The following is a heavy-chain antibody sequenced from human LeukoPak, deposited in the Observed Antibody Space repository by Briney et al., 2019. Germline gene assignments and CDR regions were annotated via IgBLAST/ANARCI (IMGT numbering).Heavy chain of an antibody. CDR2: IYSGGST. CDR3: ARVPIVGATADAFDI. J-gene: IGHJ3*02. CDR1: GFTVSSNY. V-gene: IGHV3-66*01. D-gene: IGHD1-26*01. Sequence: GGSLRLSCAASGFTVSSNYMSWVRQAPGKGLEGVSVIYSGGSTYYADSVKGRFTISRDNSKNTLYLQMNSLRAEDTAVYYCARVPIVGATADAFDIWGQGTMVTVSS.